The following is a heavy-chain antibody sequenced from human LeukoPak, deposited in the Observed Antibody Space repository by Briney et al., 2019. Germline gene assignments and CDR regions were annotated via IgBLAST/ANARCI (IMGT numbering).Heavy chain of an antibody. V-gene: IGHV3-15*01. CDR1: GFTFRKAR. CDR3: TTARLDY. Sequence: GGSLRLSCRPSGFTFRKARMSWVRRSRGRGVEWVGRIKSKTDGGTTDYAAPVKGRFTISRDDSKNTLYLQMNSLKTEDTAVYYCTTARLDYWGQGTLVTVSS. CDR2: IKSKTDGGTT. J-gene: IGHJ4*02.